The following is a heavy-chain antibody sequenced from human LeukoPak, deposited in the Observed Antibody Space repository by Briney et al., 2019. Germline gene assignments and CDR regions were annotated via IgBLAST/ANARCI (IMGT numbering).Heavy chain of an antibody. CDR3: AKDVYSGSYSRVKRGDY. V-gene: IGHV3-30-3*01. D-gene: IGHD1-26*01. Sequence: PGRSLRLSCAASGFTFSSYAMHWVRQAPGKGLEWVAVISYDGSNKYYADSVKGRFTISRDNSKNTLYLQMNSLRAEDTAVYYCAKDVYSGSYSRVKRGDYWGQGTLVTVSS. J-gene: IGHJ4*02. CDR2: ISYDGSNK. CDR1: GFTFSSYA.